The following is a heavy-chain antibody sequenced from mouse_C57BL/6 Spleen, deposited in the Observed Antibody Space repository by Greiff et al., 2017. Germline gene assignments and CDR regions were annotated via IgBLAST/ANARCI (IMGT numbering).Heavy chain of an antibody. CDR2: IYPYNGVS. CDR1: GYSFTGYY. Sequence: VQLQQSGPELVKPGASVKISCKASGYSFTGYYMHWVKQSHGNILDWIGYIYPYNGVSSYNQKFKGKATLTVDKSSSTAYMELRSLTSEDAAVYYCARGYYDYEDWYFDVWGTGTTVTGAS. V-gene: IGHV1-31*01. D-gene: IGHD2-4*01. CDR3: ARGYYDYEDWYFDV. J-gene: IGHJ1*03.